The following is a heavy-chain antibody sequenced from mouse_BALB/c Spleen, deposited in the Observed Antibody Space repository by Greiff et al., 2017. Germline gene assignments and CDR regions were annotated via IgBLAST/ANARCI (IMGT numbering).Heavy chain of an antibody. CDR3: ASPSYYRYEFAY. J-gene: IGHJ3*01. CDR1: GFTFSSFG. CDR2: ISSGSSTI. Sequence: EVKLQESGGGLVQPGGSRKLSCAASGFTFSSFGMHWVRQAPEKGLEWVAYISSGSSTIYYADTVKGRFTISRDNPKNTLFLQMTSLRSEDTAMYYCASPSYYRYEFAYWGQGTLVTVSA. D-gene: IGHD2-14*01. V-gene: IGHV5-17*02.